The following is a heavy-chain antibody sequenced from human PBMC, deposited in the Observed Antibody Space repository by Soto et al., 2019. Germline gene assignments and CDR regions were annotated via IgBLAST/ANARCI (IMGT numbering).Heavy chain of an antibody. Sequence: ATVKVSCKASGYTFTSYDINWVRQATGQGLEWMGWMNPNSGNTGYAQKFQGRVTMTRNTSISTAYMELSSLRSEDTAVYYCARGTIWGSDSIRTWYYYMDVWGKGNTVTVSS. CDR3: ARGTIWGSDSIRTWYYYMDV. CDR1: GYTFTSYD. V-gene: IGHV1-8*01. D-gene: IGHD3-16*01. J-gene: IGHJ6*03. CDR2: MNPNSGNT.